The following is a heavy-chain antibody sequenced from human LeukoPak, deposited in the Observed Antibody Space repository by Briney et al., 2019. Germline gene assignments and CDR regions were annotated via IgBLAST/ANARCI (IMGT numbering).Heavy chain of an antibody. CDR3: EKDLGGSGDYRPY. Sequence: PGRSLRLSCAASGFTFSSYAMHWVRQAPGKGLEWVAVISYDGSNKYYADSVKGRFTISRDNSQNTLYLQMNSLRAEDTAVYYCEKDLGGSGDYRPYWGQGSVVTVSS. D-gene: IGHD2-21*02. V-gene: IGHV3-30-3*01. J-gene: IGHJ4*02. CDR2: ISYDGSNK. CDR1: GFTFSSYA.